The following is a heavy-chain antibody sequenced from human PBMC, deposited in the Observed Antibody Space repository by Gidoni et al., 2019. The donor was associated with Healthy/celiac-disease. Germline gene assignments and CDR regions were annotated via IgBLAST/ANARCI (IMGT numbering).Heavy chain of an antibody. J-gene: IGHJ4*02. V-gene: IGHV3-23*01. D-gene: IGHD6-19*01. Sequence: EVQLLESGGGLVQPGGSLRLSCAASGFTFSSYAMRWVRQAPGKGLEWVSAISGSGGSTYYADSVKGRFTISRDNSKNTLYLQMNSLRAEDTAVYYCAKGGSWYPNSGWKEETGGYDYWGQGTLVTVSS. CDR1: GFTFSSYA. CDR3: AKGGSWYPNSGWKEETGGYDY. CDR2: ISGSGGST.